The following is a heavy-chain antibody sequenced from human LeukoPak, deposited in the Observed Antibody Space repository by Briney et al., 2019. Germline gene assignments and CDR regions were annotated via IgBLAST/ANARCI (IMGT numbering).Heavy chain of an antibody. CDR2: VYDSGST. J-gene: IGHJ4*02. CDR1: GGSINNYY. V-gene: IGHV4-59*08. Sequence: SETLSLTCTVSGGSINNYYWSWIRQPPGKGLEWIGYVYDSGSTNYNPSLKSRVTISIDTSTNQFSLKMTSVTASDTALYYCARHGGRYSFDYWGQGTLVTVSS. D-gene: IGHD1-26*01. CDR3: ARHGGRYSFDY.